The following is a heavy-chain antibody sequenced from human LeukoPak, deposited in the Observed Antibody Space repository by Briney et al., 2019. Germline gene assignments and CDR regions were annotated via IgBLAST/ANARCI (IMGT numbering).Heavy chain of an antibody. Sequence: GSSVKLSCTASAYTFTVSFFHWCRKAPGQGLEWIGWINPNSGGTNYPKKFQGSVTMTRDATTSTAYTELSSLSSDDTAVYYCAREWNCDYSGYFFDYWGRGTLVTASS. CDR1: AYTFTVSF. V-gene: IGHV1-2*02. D-gene: IGHD1-26*01. CDR2: INPNSGGT. CDR3: AREWNCDYSGYFFDY. J-gene: IGHJ4*02.